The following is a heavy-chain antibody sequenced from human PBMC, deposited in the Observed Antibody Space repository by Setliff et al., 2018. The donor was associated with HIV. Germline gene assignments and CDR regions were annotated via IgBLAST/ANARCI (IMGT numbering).Heavy chain of an antibody. CDR2: IFYTGNT. V-gene: IGHV4-59*11. CDR1: GGSISGHY. CDR3: VRGYCSSTTCYDDYYYMDV. Sequence: SETLSLTCTVSGGSISGHYWSWIRQPPGKGLEWIGHIFYTGNTNYNPSLKSRVTISVDTSKNQFFLKLSSVTAADTAVYYCVRGYCSSTTCYDDYYYMDVWGKGSTVTVSS. J-gene: IGHJ6*03. D-gene: IGHD2-2*01.